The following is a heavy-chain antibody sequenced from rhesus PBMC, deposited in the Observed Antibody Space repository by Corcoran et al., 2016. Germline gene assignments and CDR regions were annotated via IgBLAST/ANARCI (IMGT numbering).Heavy chain of an antibody. CDR2: SIAMVGRT. Sequence: QVQLVQSGAEVKKPGASVKVSCKASGFTFGRYAINWVRQAPGQGLEWMGVSIAMVGRTNDAEKVQGRGTSTADTSTSTAYMERSSLRSEETAVYDCARGRATFDVWGPGVLVTVSS. CDR3: ARGRATFDV. V-gene: IGHV1-198*02. D-gene: IGHD1-44*02. CDR1: GFTFGRYA. J-gene: IGHJ5-1*01.